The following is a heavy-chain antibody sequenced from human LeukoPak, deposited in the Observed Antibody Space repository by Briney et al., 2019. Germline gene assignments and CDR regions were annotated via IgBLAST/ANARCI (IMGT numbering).Heavy chain of an antibody. Sequence: GGSLRLSCAASGFTFSSYSMNWVRQAPGKGLEWVSSISSSSSYIYYADSVKGRFTISRDNAKNSLYLQMNSLRAEDTAVYYCARAGWHDASDIWGQGTMVTVSS. CDR1: GFTFSSYS. J-gene: IGHJ3*02. CDR3: ARAGWHDASDI. V-gene: IGHV3-21*01. CDR2: ISSSSSYI. D-gene: IGHD6-19*01.